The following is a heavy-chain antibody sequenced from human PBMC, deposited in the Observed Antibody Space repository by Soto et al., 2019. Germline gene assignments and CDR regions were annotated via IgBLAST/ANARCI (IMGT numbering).Heavy chain of an antibody. Sequence: ASVKVSCKASGYTFTGYYMHWVRQAPGQGLEWMGWINPNSGGTNYAQKFQGWVTMTRDTSISTAYMELSRLRSDDTAVYYCARGWRQVLGELSLWDYMDVWGKGTTVTVSS. CDR2: INPNSGGT. D-gene: IGHD3-16*02. J-gene: IGHJ6*03. CDR3: ARGWRQVLGELSLWDYMDV. CDR1: GYTFTGYY. V-gene: IGHV1-2*04.